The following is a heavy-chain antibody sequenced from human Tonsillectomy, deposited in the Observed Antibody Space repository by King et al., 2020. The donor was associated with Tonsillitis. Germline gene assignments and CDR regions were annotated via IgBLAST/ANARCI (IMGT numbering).Heavy chain of an antibody. CDR2: FSWNSGNI. CDR1: QFSFDDYA. CDR3: VRDMSSGSYYGAFEL. J-gene: IGHJ3*01. Sequence: VQLVESGGGLVQPGRSLRLSCAASQFSFDDYAMHWVRHAPGKGLEWVSGFSWNSGNIGYAESVRGRFTMSRDNDKELLYLQMNGLRAEDTALYYCVRDMSSGSYYGAFELWGLGTMVIVSS. V-gene: IGHV3-9*01. D-gene: IGHD1-26*01.